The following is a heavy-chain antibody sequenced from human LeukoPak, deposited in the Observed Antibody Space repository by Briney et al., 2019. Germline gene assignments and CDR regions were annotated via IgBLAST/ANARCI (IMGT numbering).Heavy chain of an antibody. V-gene: IGHV3-30*18. CDR1: GFTFSSYG. D-gene: IGHD3-9*01. CDR3: VKGVLRYFDWSVDY. CDR2: ISYDGSNK. J-gene: IGHJ4*02. Sequence: GRSLRLSCAASGFTFSSYGMHWVRQAPGKGLEWVAVISYDGSNKYYADSVKGRFTISRDNSKNTLYLQMNSLRAEDTAVYYCVKGVLRYFDWSVDYWGQGTLVTVSS.